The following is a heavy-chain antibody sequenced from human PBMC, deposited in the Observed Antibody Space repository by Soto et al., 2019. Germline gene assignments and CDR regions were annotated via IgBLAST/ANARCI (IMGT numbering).Heavy chain of an antibody. D-gene: IGHD6-19*01. CDR1: GGSFSGYY. CDR3: ARLGRGYGGGGWFFDY. J-gene: IGHJ4*02. CDR2: INHSGST. Sequence: QVQLQQWGAGLLKPSETLSLTCAVYGGSFSGYYWSWIRQPPGKGLEWIGEINHSGSTNYNPSLKSRVTISVDTSKNQFSLKLGSVTAADTAVYYCARLGRGYGGGGWFFDYWGQGTLVTVSS. V-gene: IGHV4-34*01.